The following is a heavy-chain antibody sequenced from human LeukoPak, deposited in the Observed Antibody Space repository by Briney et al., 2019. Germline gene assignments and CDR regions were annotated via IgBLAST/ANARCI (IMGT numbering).Heavy chain of an antibody. D-gene: IGHD2-15*01. Sequence: PSETLSLTCAVYGGSFSDHYWSWIRQPPGKGLEWIGEINHSGSTNYNPPLKSRVTMSADTSKNQFSLKLSSVTAADTAVYYCARGGYLSHYFDYWGQGTPVTVSS. V-gene: IGHV4-34*01. CDR1: GGSFSDHY. CDR2: INHSGST. CDR3: ARGGYLSHYFDY. J-gene: IGHJ4*02.